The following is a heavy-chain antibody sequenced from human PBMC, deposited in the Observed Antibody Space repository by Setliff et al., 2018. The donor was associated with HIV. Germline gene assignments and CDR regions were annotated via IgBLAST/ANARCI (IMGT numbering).Heavy chain of an antibody. CDR1: GGSFSGYY. CDR2: INHSGRS. Sequence: PSETLSLTCAVYGGSFSGYYWTWIRQPPGKGLEWIGEINHSGRSKYNPSLKSRVTMSVDTAKNQFSLNLNSVTAADTALYYCALWGYSNAGGFDYWGQGTLVTVSS. V-gene: IGHV4-34*01. J-gene: IGHJ4*02. CDR3: ALWGYSNAGGFDY. D-gene: IGHD5-12*01.